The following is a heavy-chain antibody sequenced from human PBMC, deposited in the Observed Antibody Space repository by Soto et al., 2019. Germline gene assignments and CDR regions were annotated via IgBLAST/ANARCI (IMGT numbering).Heavy chain of an antibody. CDR2: ISFDGTKK. CDR1: GFTFNIYA. D-gene: IGHD4-17*01. J-gene: IGHJ6*02. Sequence: QAQLVESGGGVVQPGRSLRLSCAASGFTFNIYALHWVRQAPGKGLEWVAVISFDGTKKYYSDSVKGRFTISRDNLKNTLYRQMNNLRVEDAALYFCAREDDYGYRYINYGLDVWGQGTTVTVSS. CDR3: AREDDYGYRYINYGLDV. V-gene: IGHV3-30-3*01.